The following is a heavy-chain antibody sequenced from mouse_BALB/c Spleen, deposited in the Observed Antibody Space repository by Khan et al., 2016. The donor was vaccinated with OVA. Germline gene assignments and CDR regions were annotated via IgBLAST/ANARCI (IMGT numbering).Heavy chain of an antibody. Sequence: VQLQQSGPELVKPGASVKISCKASGYSFTGYFMNWVMQSHGKSLDWIGRINPHIGETFYNQKFKGKATLTVDESSSTAHMELRSLASEDSAVYYCARIYGSDFDYWGQGTTLTVSS. D-gene: IGHD1-1*01. CDR2: INPHIGET. CDR1: GYSFTGYF. J-gene: IGHJ2*01. CDR3: ARIYGSDFDY. V-gene: IGHV1-20*02.